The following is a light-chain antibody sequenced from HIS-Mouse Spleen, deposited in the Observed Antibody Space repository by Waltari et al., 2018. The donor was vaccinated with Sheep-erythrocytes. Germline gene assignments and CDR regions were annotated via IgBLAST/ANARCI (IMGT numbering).Light chain of an antibody. CDR3: YSTDSSGNHRV. V-gene: IGLV3-10*01. CDR1: ALPKKY. CDR2: EDR. Sequence: SYELTQPPSVSVSPGQTARITCSGDALPKKYAYWYQQKSGQAPVLVLYEDRKRPSGIPERFSGSSAGTMATVTISGAQVEDEADYYCYSTDSSGNHRVFGTGTKVTVL. J-gene: IGLJ1*01.